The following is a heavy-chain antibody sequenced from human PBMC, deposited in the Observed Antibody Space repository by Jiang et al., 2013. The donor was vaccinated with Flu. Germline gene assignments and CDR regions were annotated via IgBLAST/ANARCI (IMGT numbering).Heavy chain of an antibody. Sequence: LLKPSETLSLTCTVSGGSISSSSYYWGWIRQPPGKGLEWIGSIYYSGSTYYNPSLKSRVTISVDTSKNQFSLKLSSVTAADTAVYYCARAFAEERLLWFGELLNYYGMDVWGQGTTVTVSS. CDR2: IYYSGST. CDR3: ARAFAEERLLWFGELLNYYGMDV. D-gene: IGHD3-10*01. CDR1: GGSISSSSYY. V-gene: IGHV4-39*01. J-gene: IGHJ6*02.